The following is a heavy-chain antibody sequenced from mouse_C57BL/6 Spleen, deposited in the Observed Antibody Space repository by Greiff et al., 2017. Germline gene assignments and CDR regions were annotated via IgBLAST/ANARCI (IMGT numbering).Heavy chain of an antibody. Sequence: QVQLQQPGAELVKPGASVKLSCKASGYTFTSYWMQWVKQRPGQGLEWIGEIDPSDSYTNYNQKFKGKATLTVDTSSSTAYMQLRSLTSADSAVYYCARSDGSSSFDYWGQGTTLTVSS. V-gene: IGHV1-50*01. CDR1: GYTFTSYW. CDR3: ARSDGSSSFDY. CDR2: IDPSDSYT. J-gene: IGHJ2*01. D-gene: IGHD1-1*01.